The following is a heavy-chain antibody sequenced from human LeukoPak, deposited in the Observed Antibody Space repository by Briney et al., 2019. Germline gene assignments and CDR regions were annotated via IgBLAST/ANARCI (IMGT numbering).Heavy chain of an antibody. Sequence: GGSLRLSCAASGLGFAGPAVHWVRQTSGRGLEWIGGVRSRDKNYATIYGASARGRFTISRDDSRNTASLQMNSLRAEDTAVYFCVKGFVHPTYYFDYWGQGTLVTVSS. V-gene: IGHV3-73*01. D-gene: IGHD3-10*01. CDR3: VKGFVHPTYYFDY. CDR1: GLGFAGPA. CDR2: VRSRDKNYAT. J-gene: IGHJ4*02.